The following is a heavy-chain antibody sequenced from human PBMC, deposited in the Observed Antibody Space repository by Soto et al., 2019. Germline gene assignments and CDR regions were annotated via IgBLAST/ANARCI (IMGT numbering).Heavy chain of an antibody. CDR1: GGSVSSYY. CDR2: IYYTGST. V-gene: IGHV4-59*02. CDR3: ARVDSSGSYFDS. Sequence: SETLSLTFTVSGGSVSSYYWSWIRQPPGKGLEYIAYIYYTGSTNYNPSLKSRVTLSADTSKNQFSLKLSSVTAADTAMYYCARVDSSGSYFDSWGQGTLVTVS. J-gene: IGHJ4*02. D-gene: IGHD3-22*01.